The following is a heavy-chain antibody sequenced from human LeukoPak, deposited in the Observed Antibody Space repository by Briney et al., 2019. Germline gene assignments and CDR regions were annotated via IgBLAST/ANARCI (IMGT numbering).Heavy chain of an antibody. D-gene: IGHD3-10*01. Sequence: GGSLRLSCAASGFTFSNAWMSWVRQAPGKGLEWVSAISGSGGSTYYADSVKGRFTISRDNSKNTLCLQMNSLRAEDTAVYYCAKDLAITMVRGVIIYFDYWGQGTLVTVSS. CDR1: GFTFSNAW. CDR3: AKDLAITMVRGVIIYFDY. J-gene: IGHJ4*02. CDR2: ISGSGGST. V-gene: IGHV3-23*01.